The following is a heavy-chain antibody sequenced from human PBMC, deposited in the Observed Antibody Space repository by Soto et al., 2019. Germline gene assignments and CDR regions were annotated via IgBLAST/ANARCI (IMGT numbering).Heavy chain of an antibody. CDR3: ARGSQLRFLDRDLFDY. CDR2: ISAYNGNT. D-gene: IGHD3-3*01. J-gene: IGHJ4*02. Sequence: ASVKVSCKASGYIFTSYGISWVRQAPGQGLEWMGWISAYNGNTNYAQKLQGRVTMTTDPSTSTAYMELSSLRPDDTAEFYFARGSQLRFLDRDLFDYWGQGTLVTVSS. V-gene: IGHV1-18*01. CDR1: GYIFTSYG.